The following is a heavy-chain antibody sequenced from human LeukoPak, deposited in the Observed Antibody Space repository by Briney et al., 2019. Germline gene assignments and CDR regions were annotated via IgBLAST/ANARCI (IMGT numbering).Heavy chain of an antibody. Sequence: SETLSLTCTVSGGSISSYYWSWIRQPPGKGLEWIGYIYYSGSTNYNPSLKSRVTISVDTSKNQFSLKLSSVTAADTAVYYCARDGVYDILTGYYPMGFDPWGQGTLVTVSS. V-gene: IGHV4-59*01. CDR1: GGSISSYY. J-gene: IGHJ5*02. CDR2: IYYSGST. CDR3: ARDGVYDILTGYYPMGFDP. D-gene: IGHD3-9*01.